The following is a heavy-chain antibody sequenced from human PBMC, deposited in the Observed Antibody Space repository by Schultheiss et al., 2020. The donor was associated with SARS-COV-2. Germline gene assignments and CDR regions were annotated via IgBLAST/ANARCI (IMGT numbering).Heavy chain of an antibody. Sequence: GGSLRLSCAASGFTFSDYYMSWIRQAPGKGLEWVSHILSSGSYTNYADSVKGRFTISRDNAKSSLFLQMNSLRAEDTAVYYCARVGRDCSHGVCYNAEYFQHWGQGTLVTAPQ. J-gene: IGHJ1*01. D-gene: IGHD2-8*01. CDR3: ARVGRDCSHGVCYNAEYFQH. V-gene: IGHV3-11*06. CDR2: ILSSGSYT. CDR1: GFTFSDYY.